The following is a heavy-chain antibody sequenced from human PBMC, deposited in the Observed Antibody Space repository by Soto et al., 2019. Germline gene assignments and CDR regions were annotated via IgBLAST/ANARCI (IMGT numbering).Heavy chain of an antibody. CDR3: ARDFLWSRGYYYYYGMDV. D-gene: IGHD3-10*01. J-gene: IGHJ6*02. CDR2: IIPIFGTA. Sequence: QVQLVQSGAEVKKPGSSVKVSCKASGGTFSSYAISWVRQAPGQGLEWMGGIIPIFGTANYAQKFQGRVTLTRDTSASTAYMELRSLTSEDTAVYYCARDFLWSRGYYYYYGMDVWGQGTTVTVSS. CDR1: GGTFSSYA. V-gene: IGHV1-69*06.